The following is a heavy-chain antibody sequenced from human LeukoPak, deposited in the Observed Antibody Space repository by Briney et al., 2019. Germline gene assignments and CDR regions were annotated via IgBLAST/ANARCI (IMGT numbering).Heavy chain of an antibody. CDR2: IYTSGST. D-gene: IGHD3-22*01. CDR1: GGSISSYY. V-gene: IGHV4-4*07. J-gene: IGHJ4*02. Sequence: SETLSLTCTVSGGSISSYYWSWIRQPAGKGLEWIGRIYTSGSTNYNASLKSRVSMPVDTSKNQFSLKLSSVTAADTAVYYCARSGDYYDSRAPDYWGQGTLVTVSS. CDR3: ARSGDYYDSRAPDY.